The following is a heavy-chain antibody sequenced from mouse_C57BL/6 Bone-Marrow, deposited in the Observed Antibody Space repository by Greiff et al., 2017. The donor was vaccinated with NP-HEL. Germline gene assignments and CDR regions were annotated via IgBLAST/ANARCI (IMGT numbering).Heavy chain of an antibody. D-gene: IGHD1-1*01. CDR1: GYTFTSYG. Sequence: QVQLQQSGAELARPGASVKLSCKASGYTFTSYGISWVKQRTGQGLEWIGEIYPRSGNTYYNEKIKGKATLTADKSSSTAYMELRSLSFEDSAVYFGARDYYGSSYLWYFDVWGTGTTVTVSS. CDR3: ARDYYGSSYLWYFDV. V-gene: IGHV1-81*01. CDR2: IYPRSGNT. J-gene: IGHJ1*03.